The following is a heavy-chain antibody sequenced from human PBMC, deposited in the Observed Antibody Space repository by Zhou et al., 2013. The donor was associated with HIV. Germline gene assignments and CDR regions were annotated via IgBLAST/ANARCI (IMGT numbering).Heavy chain of an antibody. D-gene: IGHD1-1*01. CDR1: GGSFTTYG. V-gene: IGHV1-69*05. Sequence: QVQLVQSGAEVRKPASSVRVSCKASGGSFTTYGVSWVRQAPGQGLEWMGGIIPMFGTTKFAQKFLGRVTISTDESTSTAYMELSRLRSDDTAVYYCARGWKAPMDVWGKGTTVTVSS. CDR3: ARGWKAPMDV. CDR2: IIPMFGTT. J-gene: IGHJ6*03.